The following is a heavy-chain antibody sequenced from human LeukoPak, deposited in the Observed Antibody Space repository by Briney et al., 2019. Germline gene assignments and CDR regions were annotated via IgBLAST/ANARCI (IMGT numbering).Heavy chain of an antibody. CDR3: AKDQAVYSSGWFFDY. CDR2: ISGSGGST. D-gene: IGHD6-19*01. CDR1: GFTFSSYA. J-gene: IGHJ4*02. V-gene: IGHV3-23*01. Sequence: QPGGSLRLSCAASGFTFSSYAMSWVRQAPGKGLEWVSAISGSGGSTYYADSVKGRFTISRDNSKNTLYLQMNSLRAEDTAVYYCAKDQAVYSSGWFFDYWAREPWSPSPQ.